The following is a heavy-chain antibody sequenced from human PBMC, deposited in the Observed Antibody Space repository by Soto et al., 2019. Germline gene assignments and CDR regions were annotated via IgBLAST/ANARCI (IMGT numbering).Heavy chain of an antibody. CDR2: IIPLFGTA. J-gene: IGHJ4*02. D-gene: IGHD6-19*01. CDR1: GGTFSTYA. V-gene: IGHV1-69*01. Sequence: QVQLVQSGAEVKQPGSSVKVSCKTSGGTFSTYAIYWVRQAPGQGLEWMGAIIPLFGTADYAQKFQGSVTITADESTSTASMELSSLRSEDTAVYYCARPKGSYSSGYYYFDDWGQGTLVTVSS. CDR3: ARPKGSYSSGYYYFDD.